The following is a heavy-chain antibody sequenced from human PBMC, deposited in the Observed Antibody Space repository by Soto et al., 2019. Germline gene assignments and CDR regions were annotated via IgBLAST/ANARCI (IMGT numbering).Heavy chain of an antibody. D-gene: IGHD3-22*01. CDR3: ARVRYDSSGYFVRPDAFDI. Sequence: SSLKVSCKASGGTFSSYAISWVRQAPGQGLEWMGGIIPIFGTANYAQKFQGRVTITADESTSTAYMELSSLRSEDTAVYYCARVRYDSSGYFVRPDAFDIWGQGTMVTVSS. J-gene: IGHJ3*02. V-gene: IGHV1-69*13. CDR2: IIPIFGTA. CDR1: GGTFSSYA.